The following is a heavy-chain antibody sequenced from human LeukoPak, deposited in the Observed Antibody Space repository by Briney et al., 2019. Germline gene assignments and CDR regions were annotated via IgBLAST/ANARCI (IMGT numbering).Heavy chain of an antibody. Sequence: PSETLSLTCTVSGGSISSSSYYWGWIRQPPGKGLEWIGSIYYSGSTYYNPSLKSRVTISVDTSKNQFSLKLSSVTAADTAVYYCASRNVDTAMVEHWGQGTLVTVSS. CDR1: GGSISSSSYY. V-gene: IGHV4-39*07. J-gene: IGHJ1*01. CDR2: IYYSGST. D-gene: IGHD5-18*01. CDR3: ASRNVDTAMVEH.